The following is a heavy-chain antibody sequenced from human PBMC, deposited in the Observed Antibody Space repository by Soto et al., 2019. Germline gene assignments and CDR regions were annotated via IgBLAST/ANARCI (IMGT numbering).Heavy chain of an antibody. V-gene: IGHV4-30-4*08. CDR1: GVSISRTSYS. CDR3: ARGGGGWQALNWIDP. CDR2: IDHRGSP. J-gene: IGHJ5*02. D-gene: IGHD6-19*01. Sequence: SETLSLTCNVSGVSISRTSYSWSWIRQSPGKGLECVGFIDHRGSPYYNPSLEGRSTISLDTAKNHFSLKLSSVTVADTAVYYCARGGGGWQALNWIDPWGQGTLVTVSS.